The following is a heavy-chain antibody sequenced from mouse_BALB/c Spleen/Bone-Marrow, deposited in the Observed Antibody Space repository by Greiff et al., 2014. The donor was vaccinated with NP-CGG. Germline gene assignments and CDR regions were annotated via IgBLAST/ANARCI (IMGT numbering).Heavy chain of an antibody. CDR3: ARNHRGYYFDY. V-gene: IGHV2-2*02. D-gene: IGHD3-1*01. J-gene: IGHJ2*01. CDR1: GFSLTTYG. Sequence: VQLQQSGPGLVQPSQSLSITCTVSGFSLTTYGVHWVRQSPGKGLEWLGVIWTGGSTDYNAAFISRPSISKDNSKSQVFFEMNSLQANDTAIYYCARNHRGYYFDYWGQGTTLTVSS. CDR2: IWTGGST.